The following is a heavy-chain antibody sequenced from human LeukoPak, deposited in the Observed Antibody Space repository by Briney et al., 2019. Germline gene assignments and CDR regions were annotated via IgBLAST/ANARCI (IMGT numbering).Heavy chain of an antibody. D-gene: IGHD2-2*02. CDR1: GGSFSDDY. V-gene: IGHV4-34*01. CDR3: ARQRDCSSTSCYTGNFDY. Sequence: SETLSLTCAVYGGSFSDDYWSWIRQPPGKGLEWIGEINHSGHTSYNPSLKSRVTISIDTSKNQFSLKVRSVTAADTAVYYCARQRDCSSTSCYTGNFDYWGQGTLVTVSS. J-gene: IGHJ4*02. CDR2: INHSGHT.